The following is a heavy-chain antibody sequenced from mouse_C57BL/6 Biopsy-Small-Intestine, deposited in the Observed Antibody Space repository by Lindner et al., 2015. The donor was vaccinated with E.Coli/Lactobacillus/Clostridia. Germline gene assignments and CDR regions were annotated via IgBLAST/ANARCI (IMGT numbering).Heavy chain of an antibody. D-gene: IGHD5-5*01. J-gene: IGHJ1*01. V-gene: IGHV1-81*01. CDR2: IIPILGTA. CDR1: GGTFSSYA. CDR3: ASPPGIEVVPTSILNTTYYYFMDV. Sequence: SVKVSCKASGGTFSSYAISWVRQAPGQGLEWMGRIIPILGTADYAQKFQGRVTITADKSTSTAYMELSSLRSEDTAVYYCASPPGIEVVPTSILNTTYYYFMDVWGQGTTVTVSS.